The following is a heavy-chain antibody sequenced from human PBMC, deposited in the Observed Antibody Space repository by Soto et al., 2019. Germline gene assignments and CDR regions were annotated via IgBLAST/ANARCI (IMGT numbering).Heavy chain of an antibody. D-gene: IGHD1-7*01. Sequence: EVQLVESGGGLVQPGGSLRLSCAASGFTFSSYWMSWVRQAPGKGLEWVANIKQDGSEKYYVDSVKGRFTISRDNAKNSLYLQMNSLRAEDTAVYYCARATRSGTGGYYYYGMDVWGQGTTVTVSS. CDR2: IKQDGSEK. CDR1: GFTFSSYW. J-gene: IGHJ6*02. V-gene: IGHV3-7*05. CDR3: ARATRSGTGGYYYYGMDV.